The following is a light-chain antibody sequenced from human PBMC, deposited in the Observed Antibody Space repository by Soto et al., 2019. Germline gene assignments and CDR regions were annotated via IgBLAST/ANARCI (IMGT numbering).Light chain of an antibody. J-gene: IGKJ5*01. CDR1: QSVRSN. V-gene: IGKV3-15*01. CDR2: AAS. Sequence: EIVFTESPFTVSFSPWERSTLSFSASQSVRSNLAWYQQKPGQAPRLVIYAASTRATGIPDRFSGSVSGTEFTLTISSLQSEDFAVYYCQQYNEWPPFTFGQGTRLEI. CDR3: QQYNEWPPFT.